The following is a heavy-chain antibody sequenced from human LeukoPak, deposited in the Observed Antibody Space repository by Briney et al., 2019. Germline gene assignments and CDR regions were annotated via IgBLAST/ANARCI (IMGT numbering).Heavy chain of an antibody. J-gene: IGHJ4*02. V-gene: IGHV1-69*06. CDR2: IIPIFGTA. Sequence: VASVKVSCKASGGTFSSYAISWVRQAPGQGLEWMGGIIPIFGTANYAQKFQGRVTITADKSTSTAYMELSSLRSEDTAVYYCARVGGVTGTTRWGQGTLVTVSS. CDR1: GGTFSSYA. CDR3: ARVGGVTGTTR. D-gene: IGHD1-7*01.